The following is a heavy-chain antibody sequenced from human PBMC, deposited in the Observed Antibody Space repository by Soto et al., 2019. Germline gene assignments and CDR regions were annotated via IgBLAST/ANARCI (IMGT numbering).Heavy chain of an antibody. D-gene: IGHD2-2*01. V-gene: IGHV4-34*01. J-gene: IGHJ5*02. CDR3: ARAPDASVVEAADNWFDP. CDR2: VNDSGST. CDR1: GGSFSGYF. Sequence: SETLSLTCAVYGGSFSGYFWSWIRQPPGKGLEWIGEVNDSGSTNYNPSLTSRVTMSVDSSKNQFSLKLTSVTAADTAVYYCARAPDASVVEAADNWFDPWGQGTLVTVSS.